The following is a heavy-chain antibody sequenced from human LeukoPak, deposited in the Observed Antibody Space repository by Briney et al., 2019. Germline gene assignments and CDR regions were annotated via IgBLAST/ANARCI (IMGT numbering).Heavy chain of an antibody. CDR2: INPNSGGT. J-gene: IGHJ5*02. CDR3: ARVNGCTSSTSCYANWFDP. Sequence: ASVKVSCKASGYTFTSYDINWVRQATGQGLEWMGWINPNSGGTNYAQKFQGWVTMTRDTSISTAYMELSRLRSDDTAVYYCARVNGCTSSTSCYANWFDPWGQGTVVTVSS. D-gene: IGHD2-2*01. V-gene: IGHV1-2*04. CDR1: GYTFTSYD.